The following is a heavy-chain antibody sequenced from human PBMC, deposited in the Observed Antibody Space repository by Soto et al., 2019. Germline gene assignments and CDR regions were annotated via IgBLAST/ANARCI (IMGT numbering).Heavy chain of an antibody. CDR1: GGTFSSYA. V-gene: IGHV1-69*13. Sequence: ASVKVSCKASGGTFSSYAISWVRQAPGQGLEWMGGIIPIFGTANYAQKFQGRVTITADESTSTAYMELSSLRSEDTAVYYCARSRLDILTGLYYYYYYGMDVWGQGTAVTVSS. CDR3: ARSRLDILTGLYYYYYYGMDV. CDR2: IIPIFGTA. J-gene: IGHJ6*02. D-gene: IGHD3-9*01.